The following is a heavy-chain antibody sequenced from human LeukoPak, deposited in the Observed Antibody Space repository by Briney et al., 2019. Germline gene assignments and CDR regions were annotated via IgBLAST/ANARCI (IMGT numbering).Heavy chain of an antibody. CDR2: IYYSGNT. Sequence: PSETLSLTCSVSGGSISNYYWSWIRQPPGKGLEWIGYIYYSGNTNYNPSLKSRVTISVDTSKNQFSLKLSSVTAADTAVYYCARHPDIVGATNDYYFDYWGQGTLVTVSS. CDR1: GGSISNYY. V-gene: IGHV4-59*08. J-gene: IGHJ4*02. CDR3: ARHPDIVGATNDYYFDY. D-gene: IGHD1-26*01.